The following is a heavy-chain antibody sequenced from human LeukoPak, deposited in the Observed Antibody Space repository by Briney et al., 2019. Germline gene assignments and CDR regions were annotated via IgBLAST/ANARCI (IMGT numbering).Heavy chain of an antibody. CDR3: AKDPAAAEYFQH. CDR2: ISGSGGST. V-gene: IGHV3-23*01. CDR1: GFTFSAYA. J-gene: IGHJ1*01. D-gene: IGHD6-13*01. Sequence: PGGSLRLSCAASGFTFSAYAMTWVRQAPGKGLEWFSVISGSGGSTYYPDSVKGRFTISRDNSRNTLWLQMNSLRAEDTAVYYCAKDPAAAEYFQHWGQGTLVTVSS.